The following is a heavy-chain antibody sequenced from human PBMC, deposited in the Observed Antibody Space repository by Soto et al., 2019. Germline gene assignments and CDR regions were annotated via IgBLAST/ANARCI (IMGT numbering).Heavy chain of an antibody. CDR1: GGSITSSGYY. D-gene: IGHD2-2*01. CDR2: TSNSGST. CDR3: ARGGGSTKVDY. Sequence: QVQLQESGPGLVKPSQTLSLTCTVSGGSITSSGYYWSWIRQHPGEGLEWIGFTSNSGSTSYNPSLKRRFTISVDTSSNQFSLHLKSVTAADTAVYYCARGGGSTKVDYWGQGTLVTVSP. J-gene: IGHJ4*02. V-gene: IGHV4-31*03.